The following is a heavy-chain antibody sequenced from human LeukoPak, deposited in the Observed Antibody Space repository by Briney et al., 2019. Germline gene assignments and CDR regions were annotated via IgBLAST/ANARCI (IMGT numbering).Heavy chain of an antibody. V-gene: IGHV3-21*01. CDR3: ARDLADYSDY. J-gene: IGHJ4*02. CDR2: ISTSGTYI. CDR1: GFTFSTYS. D-gene: IGHD2-21*01. Sequence: GGSLRLSCAASGFTFSTYSMNWVRQAPGKGLEWVSSISTSGTYIYYADSLKGRFTISRDNAKNSLYLQMHSLRAEDTAVYYCARDLADYSDYWGQGTLVTVSS.